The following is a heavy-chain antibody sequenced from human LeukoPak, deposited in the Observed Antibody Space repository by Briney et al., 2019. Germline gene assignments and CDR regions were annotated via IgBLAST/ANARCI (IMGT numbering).Heavy chain of an antibody. CDR3: ARGIAAAGTVWFDP. Sequence: ASVKVSCKASGYTFTGYYMHWVRQAPGQGLEWMGWINPNSGGTNYAQKFQGWVTMTRDTSISTAYMELSRLRSDDTAVYYCARGIAAAGTVWFDPWGQGTLVTVS. D-gene: IGHD6-13*01. CDR2: INPNSGGT. V-gene: IGHV1-2*04. CDR1: GYTFTGYY. J-gene: IGHJ5*02.